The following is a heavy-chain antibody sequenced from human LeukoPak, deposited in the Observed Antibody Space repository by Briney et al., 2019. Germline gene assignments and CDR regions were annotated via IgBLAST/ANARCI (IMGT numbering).Heavy chain of an antibody. CDR2: ISGSGGST. CDR1: GFTVSSNY. J-gene: IGHJ4*02. Sequence: GGSLRLSCAASGFTVSSNYMNWVRQAPGKGLEWVSDISGSGGSTYYADSVKGRFTISRDNSKNTLYLQMNSLRAEDTAVYYCAKAPFGGVIAPDYFDYWGQGTLVTVSS. D-gene: IGHD3-16*02. V-gene: IGHV3-23*01. CDR3: AKAPFGGVIAPDYFDY.